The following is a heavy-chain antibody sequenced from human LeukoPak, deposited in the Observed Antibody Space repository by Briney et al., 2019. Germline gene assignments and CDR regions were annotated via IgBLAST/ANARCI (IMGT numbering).Heavy chain of an antibody. Sequence: PGGSLRLSCAASGLTFSSHAMSWVRQAPGKGLEWVSYFNAASGSYYADSVKGRFTISRDNSKNTLYLQMNSLRAEDTAVYYCAKGYYFDYWGQGTLVTVSS. CDR2: FNAASGS. CDR1: GLTFSSHA. J-gene: IGHJ4*02. CDR3: AKGYYFDY. V-gene: IGHV3-23*01.